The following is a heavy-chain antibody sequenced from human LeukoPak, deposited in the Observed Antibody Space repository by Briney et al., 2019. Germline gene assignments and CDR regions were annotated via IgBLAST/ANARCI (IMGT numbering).Heavy chain of an antibody. J-gene: IGHJ4*02. CDR2: IYPDDSDT. V-gene: IGHV5-51*01. CDR3: AIGRGGQQLGDY. CDR1: EYSFPNYC. Sequence: GESLKISCKHSEYSFPNYCIGWVRQMPGKGLEWIGIIYPDDSDTRYSPSFQGQVTISADKSISPAYLQWSSLKASDTAMYYCAIGRGGQQLGDYWGQGTLVTVSS. D-gene: IGHD6-13*01.